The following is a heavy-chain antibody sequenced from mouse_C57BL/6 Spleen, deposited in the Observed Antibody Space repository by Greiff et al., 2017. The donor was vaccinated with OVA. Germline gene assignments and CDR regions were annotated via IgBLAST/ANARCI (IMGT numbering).Heavy chain of an antibody. Sequence: ESGPGLVKPSQSLSLTCSVTGYSITSGYYWNWIRQFPGNKLEWMGYISYDGSNNYNPSLKNRISITRDTSKNQFFLKLNSVTTEDTATYYCARERNYGNSDYWGQGTTLTVSS. CDR1: GYSITSGYY. CDR3: ARERNYGNSDY. CDR2: ISYDGSN. J-gene: IGHJ2*01. V-gene: IGHV3-6*01. D-gene: IGHD2-1*01.